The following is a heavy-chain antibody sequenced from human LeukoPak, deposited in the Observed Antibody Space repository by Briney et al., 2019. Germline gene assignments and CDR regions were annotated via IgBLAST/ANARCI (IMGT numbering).Heavy chain of an antibody. CDR2: IDPSDSYT. J-gene: IGHJ4*02. Sequence: GESLQISCKGSGYSFTSYWISWVRQMPGKGREWRGRIDPSDSYTNYSPSFQGHVTISADKSICTAYLQWGSLKAADTALYYCARLEGGSWDFGYWGKGTLVTVAS. V-gene: IGHV5-10-1*01. CDR1: GYSFTSYW. CDR3: ARLEGGSWDFGY. D-gene: IGHD6-13*01.